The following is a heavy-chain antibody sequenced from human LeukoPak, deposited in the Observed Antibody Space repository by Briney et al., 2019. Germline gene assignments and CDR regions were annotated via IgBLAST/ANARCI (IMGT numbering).Heavy chain of an antibody. CDR2: ISASNGIT. J-gene: IGHJ4*02. V-gene: IGHV1-18*01. CDR1: GYTFTNYG. D-gene: IGHD1-26*01. CDR3: ARGGAQCTSHFDY. Sequence: ASVKVSCEAFGYTFTNYGISWVRQAPRQGLEWMGWISASNGITNYAQKFQGRVTMTTDTSTSTAYMELRSLRADDTAVFYCARGGAQCTSHFDYWGQGTLVTVSS.